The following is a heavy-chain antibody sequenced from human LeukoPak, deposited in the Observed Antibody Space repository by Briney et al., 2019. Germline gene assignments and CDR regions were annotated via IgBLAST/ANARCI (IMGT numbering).Heavy chain of an antibody. CDR2: IDPSESET. CDR1: GYSFTSYW. Sequence: GESLKISCKGFGYSFTSYWISWVRQMPGKGLEWMGRIDPSESETNYSPSFQGHVTISADKSISTAYLQWSSLKASDTAMYYCARLYCSGGRCYSDWYFDLWGRGTLVTVSS. D-gene: IGHD2-15*01. J-gene: IGHJ2*01. CDR3: ARLYCSGGRCYSDWYFDL. V-gene: IGHV5-10-1*01.